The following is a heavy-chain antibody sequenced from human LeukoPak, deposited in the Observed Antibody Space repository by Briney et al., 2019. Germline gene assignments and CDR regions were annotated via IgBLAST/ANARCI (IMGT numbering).Heavy chain of an antibody. V-gene: IGHV3-49*03. CDR2: IRNKADGGTP. J-gene: IGHJ4*02. CDR3: TRDPPTRY. Sequence: PGRSLRLSCTASGFTFGDYTMTWIRQAPGKGPEWVGFIRNKADGGTPEYAASVKGRFTISRDDSKNIAYLQMNSLKTDDTAVYYCTRDPPTRYWGQGTLVSVSS. CDR1: GFTFGDYT. D-gene: IGHD1-26*01.